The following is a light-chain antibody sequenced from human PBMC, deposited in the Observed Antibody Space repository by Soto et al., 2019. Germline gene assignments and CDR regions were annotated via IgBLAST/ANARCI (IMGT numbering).Light chain of an antibody. CDR2: HAS. CDR3: QQSYRNPRT. V-gene: IGKV1-39*01. J-gene: IGKJ1*01. Sequence: DIQMTQSPSSLSASIGDRVTITCQASQNITNNLSWYQQKPGKAPNLLIYHASKLAKGVTSRFSGSGSGTDFTLTISSLQPEDFATYYCQQSYRNPRTFGLGTKVDIK. CDR1: QNITNN.